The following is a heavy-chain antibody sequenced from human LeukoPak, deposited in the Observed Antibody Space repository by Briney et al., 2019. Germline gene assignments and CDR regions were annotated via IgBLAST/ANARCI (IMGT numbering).Heavy chain of an antibody. CDR2: IYSGSRT. J-gene: IGHJ4*02. V-gene: IGHV3-66*01. CDR1: GFTFTSYA. CDR3: AREYRGEYYFAY. D-gene: IGHD3-10*01. Sequence: GGSLRLSCAASGFTFTSYAMNWVRQAPGKGLEWVSVIYSGSRTYYADSVKGRFNISRDNSKNTLYLQMNSLRAEDTAVYYCAREYRGEYYFAYWGQGTLVTVSS.